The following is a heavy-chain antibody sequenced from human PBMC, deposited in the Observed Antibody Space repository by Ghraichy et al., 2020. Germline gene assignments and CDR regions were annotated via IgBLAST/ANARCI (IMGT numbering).Heavy chain of an antibody. CDR1: GYRFTSYE. CDR3: ARFIKYNYGTIPSYFNYGMDV. V-gene: IGHV1-8*01. Sequence: ASVKVSCKASGYRFTSYEIHWVRQATGQGLEWMGWMNPNSGNTGYAQKFQGRVTMTRNTSISTAYMELSSLRSEDTAVYYCARFIKYNYGTIPSYFNYGMDVWGQGTTVTVSS. CDR2: MNPNSGNT. D-gene: IGHD5-18*01. J-gene: IGHJ6*02.